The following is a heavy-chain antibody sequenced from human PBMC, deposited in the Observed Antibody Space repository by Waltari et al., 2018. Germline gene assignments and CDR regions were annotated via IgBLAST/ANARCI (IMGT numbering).Heavy chain of an antibody. CDR1: GYTFTGYY. CDR2: NNPNRGGT. CDR3: ATGIVVVPAANRGYAFDI. V-gene: IGHV1-2*02. Sequence: QVQLVQSGAEVKKPGASVKVSCKASGYTFTGYYMHWVRQAPGQGLEWSGWNNPNRGGTSYAQNCQGRGTMTRETSISTAYMELSRLRSDDTALYYCATGIVVVPAANRGYAFDIWGQGTMVTVSS. D-gene: IGHD2-2*01. J-gene: IGHJ3*02.